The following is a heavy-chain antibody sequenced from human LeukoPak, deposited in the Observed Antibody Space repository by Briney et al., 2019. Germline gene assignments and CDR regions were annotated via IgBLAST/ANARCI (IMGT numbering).Heavy chain of an antibody. J-gene: IGHJ2*01. CDR2: IHSSGNT. CDR1: GGSISSYY. V-gene: IGHV4-4*07. Sequence: SETLSLTCTVSGGSISSYYWSWIRIRQPAGKGLEWIGRIHSSGNTNYNPSLKGRVTKSVDTSKNQFSLSLTSVTAADTAVYYCARTTAHWYFDLWGRGTLVSVSS. D-gene: IGHD2-21*02. CDR3: ARTTAHWYFDL.